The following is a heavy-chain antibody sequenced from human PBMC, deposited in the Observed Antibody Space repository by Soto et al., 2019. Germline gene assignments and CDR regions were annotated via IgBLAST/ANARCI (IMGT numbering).Heavy chain of an antibody. Sequence: QVQLVQSGAEVKKPGASVKVSCKASGYTFSSYYMHWVRQAPGQGLEWMGIINPSGDSTNYAQKFQGRVTLTRDTSTSTVYMDLSSLRSEDTAVYSCARDYGGNCDYWGQGPLVTVSS. V-gene: IGHV1-46*01. CDR2: INPSGDST. D-gene: IGHD2-21*01. CDR3: ARDYGGNCDY. J-gene: IGHJ4*02. CDR1: GYTFSSYY.